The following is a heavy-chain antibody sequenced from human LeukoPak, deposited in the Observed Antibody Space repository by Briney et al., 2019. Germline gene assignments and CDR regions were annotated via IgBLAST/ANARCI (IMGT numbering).Heavy chain of an antibody. D-gene: IGHD3-16*01. CDR3: ARRLGGADVFDI. V-gene: IGHV5-51*01. Sequence: GESLKISCKGSGYSFTSYWIGWVRQMPGKGLEWMGIIYPGDSDSKYSRSFEGQVTTSADKSINTAYLQWSSLKASDSAMYYCARRLGGADVFDIRGQGTMVTVSS. CDR2: IYPGDSDS. J-gene: IGHJ3*02. CDR1: GYSFTSYW.